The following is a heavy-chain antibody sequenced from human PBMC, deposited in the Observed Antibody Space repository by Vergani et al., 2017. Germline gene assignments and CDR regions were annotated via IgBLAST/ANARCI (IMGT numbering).Heavy chain of an antibody. CDR1: GFTFSSYW. V-gene: IGHV3-7*01. CDR2: IKQDGSEK. Sequence: EVQLVESGGGLVQPGGSLRLSCAASGFTFSSYWMSWVRQAPGKGLEWVANIKQDGSEKYYVDSVKGRFTIARDNAKNSLYLQMNSLRAEDTAVYYCARPDDSSLFDYWGQGTLVTVSS. D-gene: IGHD3-22*01. J-gene: IGHJ4*02. CDR3: ARPDDSSLFDY.